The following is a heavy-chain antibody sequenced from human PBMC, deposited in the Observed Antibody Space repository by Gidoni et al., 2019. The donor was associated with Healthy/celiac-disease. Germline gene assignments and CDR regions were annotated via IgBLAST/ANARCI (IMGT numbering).Heavy chain of an antibody. CDR3: ARSIAARPGPFGY. Sequence: QVQLVQSGCEVKKPGPSVKVSCKASGGTFSSYAISCVRQAPGQGLEWMGGIIPIFGTANYAQKFQGRVTIAADESTSTADMELSSLRSEYTAVYYCARSIAARPGPFGYWGQGTLVTVSS. D-gene: IGHD6-6*01. CDR1: GGTFSSYA. J-gene: IGHJ4*02. CDR2: IIPIFGTA. V-gene: IGHV1-69*01.